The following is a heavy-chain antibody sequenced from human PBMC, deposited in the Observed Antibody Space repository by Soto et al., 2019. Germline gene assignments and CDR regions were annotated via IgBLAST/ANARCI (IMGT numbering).Heavy chain of an antibody. CDR2: ISWDGGST. CDR1: GFTFDDYT. J-gene: IGHJ6*02. Sequence: EVQLVESGGVVVQPGGSLRLSCAASGFTFDDYTMHWVRQAPGKGLEWVSLISWDGGSTYYADSVKGRFNISRDNSKNSLYLQMNSLRTEDTALYYCAKDLGGYCTNGVCYTSYYGMDVWGQGTTVNVSS. V-gene: IGHV3-43*01. D-gene: IGHD2-8*01. CDR3: AKDLGGYCTNGVCYTSYYGMDV.